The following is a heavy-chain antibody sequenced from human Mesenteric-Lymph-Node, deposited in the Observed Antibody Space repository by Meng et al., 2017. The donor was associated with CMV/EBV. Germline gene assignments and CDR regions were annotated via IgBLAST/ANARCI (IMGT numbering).Heavy chain of an antibody. D-gene: IGHD3-9*01. CDR3: ARGLGARPWNWFDP. CDR1: GGSITSDDSS. CDR2: TFYSGGT. J-gene: IGHJ5*02. Sequence: SGGSITSDDSSWSWIRQHPGKGLELIGYTFYSGGTYYNASLESRVSISVDTSENQFSLKLTSVTAADTGIYYCARGLGARPWNWFDPWGQGTLVTVSS. V-gene: IGHV4-31*02.